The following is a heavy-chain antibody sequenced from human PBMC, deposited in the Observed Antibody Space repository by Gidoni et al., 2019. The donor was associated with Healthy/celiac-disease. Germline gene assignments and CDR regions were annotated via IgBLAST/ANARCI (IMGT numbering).Heavy chain of an antibody. D-gene: IGHD3-10*01. Sequence: QVQLQESGPGLVKPSQTLSLTCTVPAGSISRGGYYWSWLRQHPGKGLEWIGYIYYSGSTYYNPSLKSRVTISVDTSKNRFSLKLCSVTAADTAVYYCARDLSPTPGGGDAFDIWGQGTMVTVSS. CDR3: ARDLSPTPGGGDAFDI. CDR2: IYYSGST. J-gene: IGHJ3*02. CDR1: AGSISRGGYY. V-gene: IGHV4-31*03.